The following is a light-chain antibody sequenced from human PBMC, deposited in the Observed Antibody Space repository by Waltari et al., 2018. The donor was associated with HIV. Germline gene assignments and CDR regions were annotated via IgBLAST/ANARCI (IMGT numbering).Light chain of an antibody. CDR1: NNNVGHQG. J-gene: IGLJ3*02. CDR2: RNN. CDR3: STWDRSLGAWV. Sequence: QAGLTQPPSVSADLRQTATLTCTGNNNNVGHQGANWLQQHQGHPPKLLSYRNNNRPSGISERFSASRSGTTASLKVTGLQPEDEADYYCSTWDRSLGAWVFGGGTKLTVL. V-gene: IGLV10-54*04.